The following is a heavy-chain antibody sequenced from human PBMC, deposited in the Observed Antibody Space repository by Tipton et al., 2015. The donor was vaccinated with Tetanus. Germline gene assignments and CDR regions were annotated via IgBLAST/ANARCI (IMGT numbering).Heavy chain of an antibody. Sequence: TLSLTCTVSGYPIRSSSYYWGWIRQPPGKGLEWIGSIYYSGSTYYNPSLKSRVTISVDTSKNQFSLKLSSVTAADTAVYYCVRDRGLTTSGGIGMDVWGQGTTVTVSS. J-gene: IGHJ6*02. CDR3: VRDRGLTTSGGIGMDV. D-gene: IGHD4-17*01. CDR2: IYYSGST. V-gene: IGHV4-39*02. CDR1: GYPIRSSSYY.